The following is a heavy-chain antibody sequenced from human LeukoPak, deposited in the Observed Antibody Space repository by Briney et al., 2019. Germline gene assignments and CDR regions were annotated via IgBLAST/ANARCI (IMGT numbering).Heavy chain of an antibody. J-gene: IGHJ6*04. D-gene: IGHD6-13*01. CDR2: ISSSGSTI. CDR3: ARVIAAAAYFYGMNV. V-gene: IGHV3-48*03. Sequence: GGSLRVSCAASGFTFSSYEMNCVRQAPGKGLEWVSYISSSGSTIYYADSVKGRFTISRDNAKSSLYLQMNSLRAEDTAVYYCARVIAAAAYFYGMNVWGKGTTVTVSS. CDR1: GFTFSSYE.